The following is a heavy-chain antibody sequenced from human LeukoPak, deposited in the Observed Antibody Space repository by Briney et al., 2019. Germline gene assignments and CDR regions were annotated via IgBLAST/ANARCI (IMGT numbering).Heavy chain of an antibody. CDR1: GGTFSSYA. V-gene: IGHV1-69*06. J-gene: IGHJ5*02. Sequence: ASVKVSCKASGGTFSSYAISWVRQAPGQGLEWMGGIIPIFGTANYAQKFQGRVTITADKSTSTAYMELSSLRSEDTAVYYCARGLPTTVTTLYNWFDPWGQGTLVTVSS. D-gene: IGHD4-17*01. CDR2: IIPIFGTA. CDR3: ARGLPTTVTTLYNWFDP.